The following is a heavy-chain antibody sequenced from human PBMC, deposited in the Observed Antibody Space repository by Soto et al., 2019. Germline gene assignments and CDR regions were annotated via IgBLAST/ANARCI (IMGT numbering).Heavy chain of an antibody. Sequence: GASVKVSCKASGYTFTSYGISWVRQAPGQGLEWMGWISAYNGNTNYAQKLQGRVTMTTDTSTSTAYMELSSLRSEDTAVYYCASESYGGEFDYWGQGTRVTVSS. CDR3: ASESYGGEFDY. CDR2: ISAYNGNT. J-gene: IGHJ4*02. CDR1: GYTFTSYG. D-gene: IGHD4-17*01. V-gene: IGHV1-18*01.